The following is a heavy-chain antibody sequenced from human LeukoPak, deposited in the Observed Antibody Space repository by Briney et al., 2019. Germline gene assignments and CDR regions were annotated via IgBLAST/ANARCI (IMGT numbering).Heavy chain of an antibody. CDR2: ISGSGGST. V-gene: IGHV3-23*01. CDR1: GFTFSSYA. D-gene: IGHD1-26*01. Sequence: GGSLRLSCAPSGFTFSSYAMSWVRQAPGKGLEWVSAISGSGGSTYYADSVKGRFTISRDNSKNTLYLQMNSLRAEDTAVYYCAKAVGANPRGYFDYWGQGTLVTVSS. J-gene: IGHJ4*02. CDR3: AKAVGANPRGYFDY.